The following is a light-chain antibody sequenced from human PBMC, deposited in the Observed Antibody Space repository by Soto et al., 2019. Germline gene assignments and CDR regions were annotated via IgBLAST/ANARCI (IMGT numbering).Light chain of an antibody. Sequence: QYALTQPASVSGSPGQSITISCTGTSSDVGSYNLVSWYQQHPGKAPKLMIYEDIERPSGVSNRFFGSKSGNTASLTISGLQTEGEADYYCCSYAGGTSVVFGGGTKLTVL. CDR2: EDI. CDR3: CSYAGGTSVV. V-gene: IGLV2-23*01. J-gene: IGLJ2*01. CDR1: SSDVGSYNL.